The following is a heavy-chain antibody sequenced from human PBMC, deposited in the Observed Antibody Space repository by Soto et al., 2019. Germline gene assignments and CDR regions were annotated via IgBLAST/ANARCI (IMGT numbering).Heavy chain of an antibody. J-gene: IGHJ6*02. CDR1: GGSFSGYY. Sequence: SETLSLTCAVYGGSFSGYYWSWIRQPPGKGLEWIGEINHSGSTNYNPSLKSRVTISVDTSKNQFSLKLSSVTAADTAVYYCATSPDRGYGMDVWGQGTTVTV. D-gene: IGHD3-10*01. CDR2: INHSGST. CDR3: ATSPDRGYGMDV. V-gene: IGHV4-34*01.